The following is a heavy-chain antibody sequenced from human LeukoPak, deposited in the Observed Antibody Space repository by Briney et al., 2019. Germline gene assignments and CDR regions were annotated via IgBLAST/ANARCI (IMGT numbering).Heavy chain of an antibody. J-gene: IGHJ4*02. Sequence: SETLSLTCAVSGGSISSYYWSWIRQPPGKGLELIGYIYYSGSTNYNPSLNSRVTISVDTYKHQSSLKLSSVTAAATAVYYCARARTGYGDPSRSYLDYWGQGTLVTVSS. CDR2: IYYSGST. V-gene: IGHV4-59*01. CDR3: ARARTGYGDPSRSYLDY. CDR1: GGSISSYY. D-gene: IGHD3/OR15-3a*01.